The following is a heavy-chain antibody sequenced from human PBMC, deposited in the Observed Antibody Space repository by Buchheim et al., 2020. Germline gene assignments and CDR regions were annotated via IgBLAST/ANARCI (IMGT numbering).Heavy chain of an antibody. CDR1: GFTVSSNY. CDR2: IYSCGST. Sequence: EVQLVESGGGLIQPGGSLRLSCAASGFTVSSNYMSWVRQAPGKGLEWVSVIYSCGSTYYADSVKGRFTISRDNSKNTLYLQMNSLRAEDTAVYYCARVRGGGSCSTDNYYYYYGMDVWGQGTT. V-gene: IGHV3-66*03. CDR3: ARVRGGGSCSTDNYYYYYGMDV. D-gene: IGHD2-15*01. J-gene: IGHJ6*02.